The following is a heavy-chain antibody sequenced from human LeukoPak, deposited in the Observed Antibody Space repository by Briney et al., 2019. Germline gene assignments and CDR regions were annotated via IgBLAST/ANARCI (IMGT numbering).Heavy chain of an antibody. Sequence: SVKVSCKASGYTFTSYGISWVRQAPGQGLEWMGGIIPIFGTANYAQKFQGRVTITADESTSTAYMELSSLRSEDTAVYYCARESYSSGWYFDYYYYYMDVWGKGTTVTISS. CDR1: GYTFTSYG. CDR3: ARESYSSGWYFDYYYYYMDV. V-gene: IGHV1-69*13. D-gene: IGHD6-19*01. J-gene: IGHJ6*03. CDR2: IIPIFGTA.